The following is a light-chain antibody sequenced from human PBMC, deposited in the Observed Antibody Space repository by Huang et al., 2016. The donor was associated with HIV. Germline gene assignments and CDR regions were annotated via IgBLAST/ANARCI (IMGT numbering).Light chain of an antibody. CDR3: QQYDNGPIA. V-gene: IGKV3-15*01. CDR1: QSVSSN. Sequence: EIVMTQSPATLSVSPGERATLSCRASQSVSSNLAWYQQKHGQAPRLLIYGASPRVTVVPARFSGSGSGTEFTLTISSLQSEDFAVYYCQQYDNGPIAFGQGTRLEI. J-gene: IGKJ5*01. CDR2: GAS.